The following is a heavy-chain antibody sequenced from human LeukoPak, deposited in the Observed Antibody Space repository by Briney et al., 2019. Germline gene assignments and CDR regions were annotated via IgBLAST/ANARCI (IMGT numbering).Heavy chain of an antibody. CDR2: IHYSGRP. Sequence: KPLETLSLTCTVSGGSISGHYWTWIRQPPGKGLEWIRQIHYSGRPDYNPSLKSRVTISVDTSKNQLSLKVTSVTGADTAVYYCARFGVDYDMDVWGQGTTVTVSS. CDR1: GGSISGHY. V-gene: IGHV4-59*11. CDR3: ARFGVDYDMDV. J-gene: IGHJ6*02. D-gene: IGHD3-16*01.